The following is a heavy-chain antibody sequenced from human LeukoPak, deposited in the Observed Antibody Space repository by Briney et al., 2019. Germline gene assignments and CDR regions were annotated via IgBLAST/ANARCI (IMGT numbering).Heavy chain of an antibody. V-gene: IGHV4-34*01. CDR2: INHSGST. CDR1: GGSFSGYY. D-gene: IGHD3-10*01. J-gene: IGHJ6*03. Sequence: SETLSLTCAVYGGSFSGYYWSGIPQPPGKGLEWIGEINHSGSTNYNPSLKSRVTISVDTSKNQFSLKLSSVTAADTAVYYCARVAMVRGVYARYMDVWGKGTTVTVSS. CDR3: ARVAMVRGVYARYMDV.